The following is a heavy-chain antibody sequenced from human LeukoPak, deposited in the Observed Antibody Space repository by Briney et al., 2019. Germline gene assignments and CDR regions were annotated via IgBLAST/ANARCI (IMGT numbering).Heavy chain of an antibody. J-gene: IGHJ3*02. Sequence: ASVKVSCKASGYTFTGYYIHWVRQAPGQGLEWMGRINPNSGGTNYAQKFQGRVTMTRDTSISTAYMELSRLRSDDTAVYYCATLEPYVGKDAFDIWGQGTMVTVSS. CDR3: ATLEPYVGKDAFDI. D-gene: IGHD1-26*01. CDR1: GYTFTGYY. V-gene: IGHV1-2*06. CDR2: INPNSGGT.